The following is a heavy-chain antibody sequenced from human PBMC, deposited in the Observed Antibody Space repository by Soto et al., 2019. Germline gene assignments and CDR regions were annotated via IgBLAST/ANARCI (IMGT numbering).Heavy chain of an antibody. Sequence: GGSLRLSCAASGFTFSTYSMNWVRQAPGKGLEWVSSISSSSSYISYADSVKGRFTISRDNAKDSLYLQMNSLRAEDTAVYYCARYDSSGYYWPYYYYGMDVWGQGTTVTVSS. CDR3: ARYDSSGYYWPYYYYGMDV. CDR1: GFTFSTYS. D-gene: IGHD3-22*01. CDR2: ISSSSSYI. J-gene: IGHJ6*02. V-gene: IGHV3-21*01.